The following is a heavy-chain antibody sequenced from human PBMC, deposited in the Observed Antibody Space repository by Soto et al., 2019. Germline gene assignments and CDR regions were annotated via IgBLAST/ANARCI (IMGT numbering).Heavy chain of an antibody. CDR2: ISTRGSFI. CDR3: ARATIAYCGGDCYTHAFDI. J-gene: IGHJ3*02. D-gene: IGHD2-21*02. V-gene: IGHV3-21*01. Sequence: GGSLRLSCAGSGFTFSAYSLNWVRQAPGKGLEWISSISTRGSFIYYSDSVKGRFAISRDDAKDSLYLEMNSLRAEDTAVYYCARATIAYCGGDCYTHAFDIWGQGTMVTVSS. CDR1: GFTFSAYS.